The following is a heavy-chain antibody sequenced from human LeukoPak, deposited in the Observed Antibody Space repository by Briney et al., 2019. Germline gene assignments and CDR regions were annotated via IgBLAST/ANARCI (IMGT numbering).Heavy chain of an antibody. CDR1: GFTVSSYA. D-gene: IGHD5-24*01. J-gene: IGHJ4*02. V-gene: IGHV3-30-3*02. CDR2: ISYDGSNK. CDR3: AKEGRDGFNYDY. Sequence: GRSLRLSCAASGFTVSSYAMHWVRQAPGKGLEWVAVISYDGSNKYYADSVKGRFTVSRDNSKNTLYLQMNSLRAEDTAVYYCAKEGRDGFNYDYWGQGTLVTVSS.